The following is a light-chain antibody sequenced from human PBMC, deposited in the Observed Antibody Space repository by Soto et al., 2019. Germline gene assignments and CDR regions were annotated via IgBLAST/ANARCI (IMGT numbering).Light chain of an antibody. J-gene: IGKJ3*01. CDR2: DAS. CDR1: QSVSSY. Sequence: PGERATLSCRASQSVSSYLAWYQQKPGQAPRLLIYDASNRATGIPARFSGSGSGTDFTLTISSLEPEDFAVYYCQQRSNWPAVTFGPGTKVDIK. CDR3: QQRSNWPAVT. V-gene: IGKV3-11*01.